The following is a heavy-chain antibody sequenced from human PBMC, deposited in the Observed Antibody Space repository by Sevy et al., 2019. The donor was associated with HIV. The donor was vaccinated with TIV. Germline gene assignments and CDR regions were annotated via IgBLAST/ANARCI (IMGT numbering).Heavy chain of an antibody. CDR2: MNPKTGKT. J-gene: IGHJ4*02. CDR3: ARGFPNYYDSSTSIYYFDY. Sequence: ASVKVSCKSSGYTFSSYDINWVRQATGQGLEWMGWMNPKTGKTGYAQNFQGRVTMTRDTSTSTAYMELNSLRFEDTAVSYGARGFPNYYDSSTSIYYFDYWGQGSLVTVSS. V-gene: IGHV1-8*01. D-gene: IGHD3-22*01. CDR1: GYTFSSYD.